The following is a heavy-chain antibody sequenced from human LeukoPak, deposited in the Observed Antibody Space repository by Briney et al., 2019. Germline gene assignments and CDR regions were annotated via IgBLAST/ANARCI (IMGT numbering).Heavy chain of an antibody. D-gene: IGHD3-22*01. Sequence: GGSLRLSCAASGFTFSSYGMHWVRQAPGKGLEWVAVISYDGSNKYYADSVKGRFTISRDNSKNTLYLQMNSLRAEDTAVYYCAKDDYYDSSGYYPLIYYGMDVRGQGTTVTVSS. CDR1: GFTFSSYG. V-gene: IGHV3-30*18. CDR3: AKDDYYDSSGYYPLIYYGMDV. J-gene: IGHJ6*02. CDR2: ISYDGSNK.